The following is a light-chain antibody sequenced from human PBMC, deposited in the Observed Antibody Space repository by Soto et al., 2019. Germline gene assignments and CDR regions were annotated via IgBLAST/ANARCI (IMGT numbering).Light chain of an antibody. CDR3: QSYDNTLSASV. CDR1: SSNIGAGHV. CDR2: GSS. V-gene: IGLV1-40*01. J-gene: IGLJ2*01. Sequence: QSVLTQPPSVSGAPGQRVTISCTGSSSNIGAGHVVHWYQQFPGRAXXLXXYGSSNRPSXVXXXXSXSXXXXXXXXXITGLQAEDEADYYCQSYDNTLSASVFGGGTKVTVL.